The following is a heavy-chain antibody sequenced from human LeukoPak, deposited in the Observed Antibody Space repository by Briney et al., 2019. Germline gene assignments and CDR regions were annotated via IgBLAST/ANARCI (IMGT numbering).Heavy chain of an antibody. CDR3: ANHYGGNPKYYFDY. V-gene: IGHV3-23*01. CDR1: GFTFSSYA. J-gene: IGHJ4*02. CDR2: ISGSGGST. Sequence: GGSLRLSCAASGFTFSSYAMIWVRQAPGKGLEWVSVISGSGGSTYYADSVKGRFTISRDNSKNTLYLQMNSLRAEDTAVYYCANHYGGNPKYYFDYWGQGTLVTVSS. D-gene: IGHD4-23*01.